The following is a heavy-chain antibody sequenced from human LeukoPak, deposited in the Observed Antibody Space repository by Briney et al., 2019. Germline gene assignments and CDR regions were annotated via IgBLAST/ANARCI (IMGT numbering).Heavy chain of an antibody. CDR1: GFTFSSHG. J-gene: IGHJ3*02. Sequence: GGSLRLSCAASGFTFSSHGMHWVRQAPGKGLEWVAFIRYDGSNKYYADSVKGRFTISRDNSKNTLYLQMNSLRAEDTAVYYCAKDFDGQVVAATGYAFDIWGQGTMVTVSS. CDR2: IRYDGSNK. V-gene: IGHV3-30*02. D-gene: IGHD2-15*01. CDR3: AKDFDGQVVAATGYAFDI.